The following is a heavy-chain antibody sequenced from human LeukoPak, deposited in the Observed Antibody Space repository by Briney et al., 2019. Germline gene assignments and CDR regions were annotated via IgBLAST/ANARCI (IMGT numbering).Heavy chain of an antibody. CDR2: INPNSGGT. V-gene: IGHV1-2*02. CDR1: GYTFTGYY. Sequence: ASVKVSCKASGYTFTGYYIHWVRQAPGQGLEWMGWINPNSGGTNYAQKFQGRVTMTRDTSISTAYMELSRLRSDDTAVYYCARGVPPEITMVRGVTDYFDYWGQGTLVTVSS. CDR3: ARGVPPEITMVRGVTDYFDY. D-gene: IGHD3-10*01. J-gene: IGHJ4*02.